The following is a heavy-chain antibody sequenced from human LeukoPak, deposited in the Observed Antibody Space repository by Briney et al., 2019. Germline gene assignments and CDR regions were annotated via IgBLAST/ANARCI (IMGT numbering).Heavy chain of an antibody. CDR1: GGSFSGYY. Sequence: SETLSLTCAVCGGSFSGYYWSWIRQPPGKRLEGIGEINHSGSTNYNPSLKSRVTISVDTSKSQFSLKVISVTAADTAVYYCAKAGSVAGTPFGLWGQGALVTVSS. CDR3: AKAGSVAGTPFGL. V-gene: IGHV4-34*01. D-gene: IGHD6-19*01. J-gene: IGHJ4*02. CDR2: INHSGST.